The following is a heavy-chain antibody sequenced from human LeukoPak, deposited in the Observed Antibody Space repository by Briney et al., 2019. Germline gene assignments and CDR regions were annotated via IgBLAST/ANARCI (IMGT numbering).Heavy chain of an antibody. CDR1: GFTFSSYA. CDR3: AKQYCSSTNCLSFRY. D-gene: IGHD2-2*01. Sequence: GGSLRLSCAASGFTFSSYAMSWVRQAPGEGLEWVSGISGSGGSTYYADSVKGRFTISRDNSKNTLSLQMNSLRAEDTAVYYCAKQYCSSTNCLSFRYWGRGTLVTVSS. V-gene: IGHV3-23*01. CDR2: ISGSGGST. J-gene: IGHJ4*02.